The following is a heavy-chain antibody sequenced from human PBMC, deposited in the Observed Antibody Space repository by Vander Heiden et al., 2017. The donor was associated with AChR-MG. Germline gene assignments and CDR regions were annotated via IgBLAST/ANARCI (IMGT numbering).Heavy chain of an antibody. V-gene: IGHV3-9*01. CDR3: AKDLNLVGSFYFDY. CDR1: RFTFDDYA. J-gene: IGHJ4*02. Sequence: EVRLVESGGGLVQPGRSLRLSCAASRFTFDDYAMHWVRQAPGKGLEWVSGISWNSGSIGYADSVTGRFTISRDNAKNSLYLQMNSLRAEDTALYYCAKDLNLVGSFYFDYWGQGTLVTVSS. D-gene: IGHD2-8*02. CDR2: ISWNSGSI.